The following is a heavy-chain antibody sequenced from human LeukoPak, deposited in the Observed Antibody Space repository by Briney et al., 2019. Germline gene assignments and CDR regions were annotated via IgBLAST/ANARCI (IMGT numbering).Heavy chain of an antibody. D-gene: IGHD2-2*02. CDR3: ARAPYCSSTSCYRWFDP. V-gene: IGHV4-39*07. CDR2: IYYSGST. CDR1: GGSISISSYY. J-gene: IGHJ5*02. Sequence: SETLSLTCTVSGGSISISSYYWAWIRQPPGKGLEWIVSIYYSGSTYYNPSLKSRVTISVDTSKNQFSLKLSSVTAADTAVYYCARAPYCSSTSCYRWFDPWGQGTLVTVSS.